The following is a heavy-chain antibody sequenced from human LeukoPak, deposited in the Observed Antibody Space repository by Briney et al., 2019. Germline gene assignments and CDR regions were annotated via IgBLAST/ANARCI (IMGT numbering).Heavy chain of an antibody. Sequence: ASVKVSCKASGYTFTSYGISWVRQAPGQGLEWMGWISAYNGNTNYAQKLQGRVTMATDTFTSTAYMELRSLRSDDTAVYYCAXXXXTGEGPDYMDVWGKGTTVTVSS. J-gene: IGHJ6*03. CDR1: GYTFTSYG. CDR2: ISAYNGNT. CDR3: AXXXXTGEGPDYMDV. V-gene: IGHV1-18*01. D-gene: IGHD7-27*01.